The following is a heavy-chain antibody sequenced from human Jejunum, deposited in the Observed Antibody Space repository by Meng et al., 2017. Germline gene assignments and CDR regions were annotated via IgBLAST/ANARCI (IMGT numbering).Heavy chain of an antibody. CDR1: GFMFTKAW. CDR3: VRGWNLDL. Sequence: VELGGTGGGLLKPWGSLRPSCACSGFMFTKAWMNWGRQVPGKGLEWVGRIKSKPNGGTTDYAAPVKGRFTISRDDSKQTVFLEMNSLKTDDTAVYYCVRGWNLDLWGRGTLVTVSS. CDR2: IKSKPNGGTT. V-gene: IGHV3-15*01. J-gene: IGHJ2*01.